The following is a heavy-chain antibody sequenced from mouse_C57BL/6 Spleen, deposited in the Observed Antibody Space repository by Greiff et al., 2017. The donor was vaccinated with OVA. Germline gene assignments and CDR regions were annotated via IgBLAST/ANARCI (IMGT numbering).Heavy chain of an antibody. CDR1: GYAFTNYL. Sequence: VQLKESGAELVRPGTSVKVSCKASGYAFTNYLIEWVKQRPGQGLEWIGVINPGSGGTNYNEKFKGKATLTADKSSSTAYMQLSSLTSEDSAVYVCARKGYYGYDNYAMDYWGQGTSVTVSS. J-gene: IGHJ4*01. CDR2: INPGSGGT. V-gene: IGHV1-54*01. D-gene: IGHD2-2*01. CDR3: ARKGYYGYDNYAMDY.